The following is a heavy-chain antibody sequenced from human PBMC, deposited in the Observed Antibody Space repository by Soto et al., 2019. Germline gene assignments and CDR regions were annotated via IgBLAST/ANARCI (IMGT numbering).Heavy chain of an antibody. J-gene: IGHJ4*02. CDR1: GYSFTTYY. Sequence: ASVKVSCKASGYSFTTYYIHWVRQAPGQGLEWMGIIDPSSGSAGYAQKFQVSVTMTRDTPTSTFYMELSSLRSEDTAVYYCAREGPPEDYWGQGTLVTVSS. CDR3: AREGPPEDY. CDR2: IDPSSGSA. V-gene: IGHV1-46*01.